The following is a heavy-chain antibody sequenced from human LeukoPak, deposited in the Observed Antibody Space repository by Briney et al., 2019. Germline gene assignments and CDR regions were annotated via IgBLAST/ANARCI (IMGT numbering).Heavy chain of an antibody. D-gene: IGHD6-25*01. J-gene: IGHJ4*02. V-gene: IGHV4-30-4*08. CDR2: IYYSGST. CDR1: GGSISSSSYY. Sequence: SETLSLTCTVSGGSISSSSYYWGWIRQPPGKGLEWIGYIYYSGSTYYNPSLKSRVTISVDTSKNQFSLKLSSVTAADTAVYYCARGEISGYSYYFDYWGQGTLVTVSS. CDR3: ARGEISGYSYYFDY.